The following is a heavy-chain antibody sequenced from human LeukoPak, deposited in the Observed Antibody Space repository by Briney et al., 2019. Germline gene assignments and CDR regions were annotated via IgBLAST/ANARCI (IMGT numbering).Heavy chain of an antibody. CDR3: TTDLGLTMIRGVIVY. CDR2: IKSKGDGETI. V-gene: IGHV3-15*01. CDR1: GFTFTNAW. J-gene: IGHJ4*02. Sequence: PGGSLRLSCAASGFTFTNAWMSWVRQAPGKGVEWVGRIKSKGDGETIDNAAPVKGRFTMSRDDSKATLYLQMNSLKAEDTAVYYCTTDLGLTMIRGVIVYWGQGALVTVSS. D-gene: IGHD3-10*01.